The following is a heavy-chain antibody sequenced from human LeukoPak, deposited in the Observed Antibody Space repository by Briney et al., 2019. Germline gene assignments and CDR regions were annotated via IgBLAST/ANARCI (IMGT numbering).Heavy chain of an antibody. J-gene: IGHJ4*02. CDR3: VREYHGGYFDF. CDR1: YY. D-gene: IGHD3-16*01. Sequence: YYLHWVRQAPGQGVEWLGVVYPSAGTSDPSQRFRARITLSDDTSTSTVYMELRSLKSEDTAIYFCVREYHGGYFDFWGQGTLVTVSS. V-gene: IGHV1-46*03. CDR2: VYPSAGTS.